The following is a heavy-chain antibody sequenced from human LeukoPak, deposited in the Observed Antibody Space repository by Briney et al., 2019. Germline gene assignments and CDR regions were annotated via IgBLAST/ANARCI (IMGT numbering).Heavy chain of an antibody. J-gene: IGHJ6*03. Sequence: GGSLRLSCAASGFTFSSYSMNWVRQAPGKGLEWVSSISSSSSYIYYADSVKGRFTISRDNAKSSLYLQMNSLRAEDTAVYYCARARIYCSSTSCYRDYYYYYYMDVWGKGTTVTVSS. V-gene: IGHV3-21*01. CDR2: ISSSSSYI. CDR1: GFTFSSYS. CDR3: ARARIYCSSTSCYRDYYYYYYMDV. D-gene: IGHD2-2*02.